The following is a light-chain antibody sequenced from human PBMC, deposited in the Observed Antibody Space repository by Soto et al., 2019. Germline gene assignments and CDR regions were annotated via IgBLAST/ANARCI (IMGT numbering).Light chain of an antibody. V-gene: IGKV1-39*01. CDR3: QQSYRTPYT. Sequence: DIQMTQSPSSLSASVGDRVTITCRASQGISTYLIWYQQRQGKAPKLLIYAASNLVSGVPSRFSGCGSGTEFTLTISSLQPEDFATYYWQQSYRTPYTFGQGTKLDTK. CDR1: QGISTY. CDR2: AAS. J-gene: IGKJ2*01.